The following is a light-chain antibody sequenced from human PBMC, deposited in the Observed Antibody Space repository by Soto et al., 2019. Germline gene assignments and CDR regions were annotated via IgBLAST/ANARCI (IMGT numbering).Light chain of an antibody. CDR1: QGVSSSY. V-gene: IGKV3-20*01. Sequence: EIVLTQSPGTLSLSPGERATLSCRASQGVSSSYLAWYQQKPGQAPRLLIYGASSRATGIPDRFSGSGSGTDFTLTISRLESEDFAVYYCQRYNNWPLTFGGGTKV. CDR3: QRYNNWPLT. J-gene: IGKJ4*01. CDR2: GAS.